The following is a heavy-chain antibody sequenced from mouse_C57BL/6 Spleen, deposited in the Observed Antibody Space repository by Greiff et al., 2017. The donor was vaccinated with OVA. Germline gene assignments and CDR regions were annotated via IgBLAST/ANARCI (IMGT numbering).Heavy chain of an antibody. V-gene: IGHV1-82*01. CDR2: IYPGDGDT. J-gene: IGHJ4*01. D-gene: IGHD3-2*02. CDR1: GYAFSSSW. CDR3: ARGTAQALYAMDY. Sequence: QVQLQQSGPELVKPGASVKISCKASGYAFSSSWMNWVKQRPGKGLEWIGRIYPGDGDTNYNEKFKGKATLTADKSSSTAYMQLSSLTSEDSAVYYCARGTAQALYAMDYWGQGTSVTVAS.